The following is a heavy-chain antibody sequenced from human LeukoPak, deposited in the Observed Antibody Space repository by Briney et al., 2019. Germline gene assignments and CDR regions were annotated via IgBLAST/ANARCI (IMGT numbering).Heavy chain of an antibody. D-gene: IGHD2-15*01. CDR3: AREKSPDYCSGANCYFDY. CDR1: GGSISSYY. Sequence: SETLSLTCTLSGGSISSYYGSWIRQPAGKGLEWIGRIYTSGSTNYNPSLKSRVTMSVDTSKNQFSLKLSSVTVADTAVYYCAREKSPDYCSGANCYFDYWGQGTLVTVSP. CDR2: IYTSGST. J-gene: IGHJ4*02. V-gene: IGHV4-4*07.